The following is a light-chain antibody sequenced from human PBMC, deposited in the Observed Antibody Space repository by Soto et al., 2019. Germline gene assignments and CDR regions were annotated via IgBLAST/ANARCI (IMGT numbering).Light chain of an antibody. Sequence: EIVLTQSPATLSLSPGEGATLSCRASQSVSSYLAWYQQKPGQAPRLLIYDASNRATGIPARFSGSGSGTDFTLTISSLEPEDFAVYYCQQSYSTPLTFGGGTKVEI. CDR1: QSVSSY. CDR2: DAS. CDR3: QQSYSTPLT. J-gene: IGKJ4*01. V-gene: IGKV3-11*01.